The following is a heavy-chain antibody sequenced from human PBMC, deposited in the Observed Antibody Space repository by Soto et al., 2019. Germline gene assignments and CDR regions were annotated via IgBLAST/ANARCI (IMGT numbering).Heavy chain of an antibody. V-gene: IGHV3-48*02. J-gene: IGHJ5*02. CDR3: ARNPAGFDNWFDP. CDR1: GFTLSNYG. Sequence: GGSLRLSCAASGFTLSNYGMNWVRQAPGKGLEWVSYISSSSSNIIHYADSVKGRFTISRDNAKNSLYLQMNSLRDEDTAVYYCARNPAGFDNWFDPWGQGTLVTVSS. D-gene: IGHD3-10*01. CDR2: ISSSSSNII.